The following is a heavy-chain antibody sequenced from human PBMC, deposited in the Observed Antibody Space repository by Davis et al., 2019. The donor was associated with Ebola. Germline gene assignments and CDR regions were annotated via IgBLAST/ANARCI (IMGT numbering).Heavy chain of an antibody. CDR2: IDPSDSYT. V-gene: IGHV5-10-1*01. D-gene: IGHD2-2*01. Sequence: GESLKISCKGSGYSFTSYWISWVRQMPGKGLEWMGRIDPSDSYTNYSPSFQGHVTISADKSISTAYLQWSSLKASDTAMYYCARHCISTSCSPLYYYDLDVWGKGATVTVSS. CDR3: ARHCISTSCSPLYYYDLDV. J-gene: IGHJ6*04. CDR1: GYSFTSYW.